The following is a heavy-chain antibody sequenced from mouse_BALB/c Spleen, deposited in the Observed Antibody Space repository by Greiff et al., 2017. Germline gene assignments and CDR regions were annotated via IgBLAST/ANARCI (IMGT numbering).Heavy chain of an antibody. Sequence: VMLVESGAELAKPGASVKMSCKASGYTFTSYWMHWVKQRPGQGLEWIGYINPSTGYTEYNQKFKDKATLTADKSSSTAYMQLSSLTSEDSAVYYCARSVYYAMDYWGQGTSVTVSS. CDR1: GYTFTSYW. V-gene: IGHV1-7*01. CDR3: ARSVYYAMDY. CDR2: INPSTGYT. J-gene: IGHJ4*01.